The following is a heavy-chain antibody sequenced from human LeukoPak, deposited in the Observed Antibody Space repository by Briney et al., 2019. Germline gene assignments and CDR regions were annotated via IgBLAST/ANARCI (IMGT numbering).Heavy chain of an antibody. J-gene: IGHJ3*02. V-gene: IGHV1-2*06. D-gene: IGHD2-15*01. CDR2: INRNSGGT. Sequence: ASVKVSCKASGYTFTGYYMHWVRQAPGQGLEWMGRINRNSGGTNYAQKFQGRVTMTRDTSISTAHMELSRLRSDDTAVYYCARDRDCSGGSCVDIWGQGTMVTVSS. CDR1: GYTFTGYY. CDR3: ARDRDCSGGSCVDI.